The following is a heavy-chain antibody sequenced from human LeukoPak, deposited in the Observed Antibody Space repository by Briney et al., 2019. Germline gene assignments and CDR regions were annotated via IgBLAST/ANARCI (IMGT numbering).Heavy chain of an antibody. J-gene: IGHJ6*02. Sequence: GGSLRLSCAASAFTFSNYGMHWVRQAPGKGLEWVAVISYDGSNKYYADSVKGRFTISRDNSKNTLYLQMNSLRAEDTAVYYCAKDITMIAYYYYGMDVWGQGTTVTVSS. V-gene: IGHV3-30*18. CDR1: AFTFSNYG. CDR2: ISYDGSNK. CDR3: AKDITMIAYYYYGMDV. D-gene: IGHD3-22*01.